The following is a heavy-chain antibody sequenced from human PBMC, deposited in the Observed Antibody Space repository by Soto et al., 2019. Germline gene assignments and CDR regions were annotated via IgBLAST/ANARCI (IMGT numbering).Heavy chain of an antibody. Sequence: QGLEWMGIINPSGGSTSYAQKFQGRVTMTRDTSTSTVYMELSSLRSEDTAVYYCARLGYCSGGSCYRPNSGYFQHWGQGTLVTVSS. CDR2: INPSGGST. CDR3: ARLGYCSGGSCYRPNSGYFQH. D-gene: IGHD2-15*01. V-gene: IGHV1-46*01. J-gene: IGHJ1*01.